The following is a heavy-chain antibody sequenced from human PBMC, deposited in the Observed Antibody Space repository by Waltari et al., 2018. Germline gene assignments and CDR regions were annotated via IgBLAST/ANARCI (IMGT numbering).Heavy chain of an antibody. D-gene: IGHD3-22*01. J-gene: IGHJ4*02. Sequence: EVQLVESGGGLVQPGGSLRLSCVASGFTFKNYGMSWVRQAPGKGLEWVAFIYSGGSPYYADSVKGRFTISRDNSKNTLYLQMNSLRAEDTAVYYCARGGRDDSSGYYWGPFDYWGQGTLVTVSA. CDR3: ARGGRDDSSGYYWGPFDY. V-gene: IGHV3-66*02. CDR1: GFTFKNYG. CDR2: IYSGGSP.